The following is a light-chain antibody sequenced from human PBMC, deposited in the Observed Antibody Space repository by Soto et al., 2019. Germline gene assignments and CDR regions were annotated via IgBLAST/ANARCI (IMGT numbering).Light chain of an antibody. V-gene: IGKV1-5*03. Sequence: DIQMTQSPSTLSGSVGDRVTITCRASQTISSWLAWYQQKPGKAPKLLIYKASTLKSGVPSRFSGSGSGTEFTLTISSLQPDDFATYYCQHYNSYSEAFGQVTKVGIK. CDR1: QTISSW. CDR3: QHYNSYSEA. CDR2: KAS. J-gene: IGKJ1*01.